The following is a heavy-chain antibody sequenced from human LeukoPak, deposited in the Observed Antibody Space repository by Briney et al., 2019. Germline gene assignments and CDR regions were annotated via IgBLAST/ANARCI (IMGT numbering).Heavy chain of an antibody. Sequence: EASVKVSCKVSGYTLTELSMHWVRQAPGKGLEWMGGFDPEDGETIYAQKFQGRVTMTEDTSTDTAYMELSSLRSDDTAVYYCARAGEYCSGGSCYSRLDYWGQGTLVTVSS. J-gene: IGHJ4*02. CDR1: GYTLTELS. V-gene: IGHV1-24*01. CDR2: FDPEDGET. CDR3: ARAGEYCSGGSCYSRLDY. D-gene: IGHD2-15*01.